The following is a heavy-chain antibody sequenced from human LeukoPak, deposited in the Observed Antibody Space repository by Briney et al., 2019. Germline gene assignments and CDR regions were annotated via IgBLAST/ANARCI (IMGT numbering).Heavy chain of an antibody. CDR2: ISGSGGGT. J-gene: IGHJ3*02. V-gene: IGHV3-23*01. Sequence: GGSLRLSCAVSGITLSNYGMSWVRQAPGKGLQWVAGISGSGGGTSYADSVKGRFTISRDNPKNTLYLQMNSLRAEDTAVYYCTRHRAVYAFDIWGQGTMVTVSS. D-gene: IGHD6-19*01. CDR3: TRHRAVYAFDI. CDR1: GITLSNYG.